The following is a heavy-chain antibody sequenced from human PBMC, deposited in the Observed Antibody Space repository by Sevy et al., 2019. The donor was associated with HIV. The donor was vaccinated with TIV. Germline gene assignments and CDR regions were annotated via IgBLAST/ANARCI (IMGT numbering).Heavy chain of an antibody. D-gene: IGHD5-18*01. V-gene: IGHV1-69*04. CDR3: ARGPETAMVGQGAFDI. J-gene: IGHJ3*02. CDR2: IIPNLGIA. Sequence: ASVKVSCKASGGTFSSYAISWVRQAPGQGLEWMGRIIPNLGIANYAQKFQGSVTITADKSTSTAYMQLSSLRSEDTAVYYCARGPETAMVGQGAFDIWGQGTMVTVSS. CDR1: GGTFSSYA.